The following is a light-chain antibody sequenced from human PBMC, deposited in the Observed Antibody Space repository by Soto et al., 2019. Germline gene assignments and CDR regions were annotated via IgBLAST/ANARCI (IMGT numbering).Light chain of an antibody. CDR2: EVT. V-gene: IGLV2-14*01. CDR1: TSDVGGYNY. J-gene: IGLJ1*01. CDR3: SSYTRCRNSRV. Sequence: QSALTQPASVSGSPGQSITISCTGTTSDVGGYNYISWYQQYPGKAPKLLIYEVTNRPSGVSDRFSGSNSGNTASLTISGLQADDEADYYCSSYTRCRNSRVFGTGTKVTVL.